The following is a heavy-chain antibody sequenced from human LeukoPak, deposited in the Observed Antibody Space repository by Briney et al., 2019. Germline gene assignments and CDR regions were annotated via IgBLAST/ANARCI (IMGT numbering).Heavy chain of an antibody. D-gene: IGHD6-13*01. CDR2: ISAYNGNT. J-gene: IGHJ3*02. Sequence: ASVKVSCKASGYTFTSYGISWVRQAPGQGLEWMGWISAYNGNTNYAQKLQGRVTMTTDTSTSTAYMELRSLRSDDTAVYYCARVPARIAAAGTSAFDIWGQGTMVTVSS. CDR1: GYTFTSYG. V-gene: IGHV1-18*01. CDR3: ARVPARIAAAGTSAFDI.